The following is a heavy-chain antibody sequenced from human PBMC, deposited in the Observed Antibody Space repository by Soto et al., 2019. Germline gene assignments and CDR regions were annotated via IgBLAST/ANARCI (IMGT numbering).Heavy chain of an antibody. Sequence: SETLSLTCTVSGGSISSGGYYWSWIRQHPGKGLEWIGYIYYSGSTYYNPSLKSRVTISVDTSKNQFSLKLSSVTAADTAVHYCARVSRSNLYGMDVWGQGTTVTVSS. J-gene: IGHJ6*02. D-gene: IGHD4-4*01. V-gene: IGHV4-31*03. CDR3: ARVSRSNLYGMDV. CDR2: IYYSGST. CDR1: GGSISSGGYY.